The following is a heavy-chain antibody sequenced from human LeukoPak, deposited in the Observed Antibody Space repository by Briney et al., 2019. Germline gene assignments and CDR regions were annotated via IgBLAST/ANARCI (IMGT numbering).Heavy chain of an antibody. CDR2: IYPGDSDT. CDR3: ASFSAPYYYDSSGYYWVGDY. D-gene: IGHD3-22*01. CDR1: GYGFTSYW. J-gene: IGHJ4*02. V-gene: IGHV5-51*01. Sequence: GESLKISCKGSGYGFTSYWIGWVRQMPGKGLEWMGIIYPGDSDTRYSPSFQGQVTISADKSISTAYLQWSSLKASDTAMYYCASFSAPYYYDSSGYYWVGDYWGQGTLVTVSS.